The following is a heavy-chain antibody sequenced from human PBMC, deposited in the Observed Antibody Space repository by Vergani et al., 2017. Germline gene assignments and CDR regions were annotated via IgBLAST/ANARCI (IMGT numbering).Heavy chain of an antibody. Sequence: QLQLQESGPGLVKPSETLSLTCTVSGGSISSSSYYWGWIRQPPGKGLEWIGSIYYSGSTNYNPSLKSRVTISVDTSKNQFSLKLSSVTAADTAVYYCARASGSGSYSYYGMDVWGQGTTVTVSS. CDR1: GGSISSSSYY. J-gene: IGHJ6*02. CDR2: IYYSGST. CDR3: ARASGSGSYSYYGMDV. V-gene: IGHV4-39*07. D-gene: IGHD3-10*01.